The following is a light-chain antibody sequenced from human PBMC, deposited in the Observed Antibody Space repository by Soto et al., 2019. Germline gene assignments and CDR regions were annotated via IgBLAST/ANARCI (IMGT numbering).Light chain of an antibody. V-gene: IGLV2-8*01. Sequence: QLVLAQPPSASGSPGQSVTISCTGTSSDVGDNYVSWYQQHLGKAPKLIMYEGTLRPSGVPDRFSGSKSGNTASLTVSGLQADDEADYYCSAYAGSNTVVFGTGTKLTVL. CDR1: SSDVGDNY. CDR2: EGT. CDR3: SAYAGSNTVV. J-gene: IGLJ1*01.